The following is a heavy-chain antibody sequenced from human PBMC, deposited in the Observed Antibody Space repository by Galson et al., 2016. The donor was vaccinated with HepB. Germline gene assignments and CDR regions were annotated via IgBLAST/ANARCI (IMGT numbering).Heavy chain of an antibody. V-gene: IGHV3-7*03. Sequence: SLRLSCAASGLTFSNHWMGWVRRALGKGLEWVANIKQDGSEKYYVDSVKGRFTISRDNAKKSLYLQMNSLGAEDTAVYYCATSNAEYWGQGTLVTVSS. J-gene: IGHJ4*02. CDR3: ATSNAEY. CDR1: GLTFSNHW. CDR2: IKQDGSEK.